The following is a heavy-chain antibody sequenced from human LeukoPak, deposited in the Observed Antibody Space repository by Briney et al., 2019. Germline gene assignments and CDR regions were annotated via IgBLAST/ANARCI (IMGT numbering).Heavy chain of an antibody. CDR2: IIPNSGGT. D-gene: IGHD2-2*01. V-gene: IGHV1-2*02. J-gene: IGHJ4*02. CDR1: GYTFTGYY. CDR3: ARGVPAAITYFDY. Sequence: ASVKVSCKASGYTFTGYYMHWVRQAPGQGLEWMGWIIPNSGGTNYAQKFQGRVTMTRDTSISTAYMELSRLRSDDTAVYYCARGVPAAITYFDYWGQGTLVTVSS.